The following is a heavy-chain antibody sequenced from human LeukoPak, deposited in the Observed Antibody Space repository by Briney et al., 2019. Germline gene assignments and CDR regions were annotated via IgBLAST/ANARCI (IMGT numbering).Heavy chain of an antibody. D-gene: IGHD4-17*01. CDR2: ISSGSSAI. J-gene: IGHJ4*02. Sequence: GGSLRLSCEASGFTFTTYSMTWVRQAPGKGLEWVSIISSGSSAIFSADALKGRFTIARDDAKNLLYLDMNSLRAEDTAVYYCARGHTAVTRHFDFWGQGTLVTVSS. CDR1: GFTFTTYS. V-gene: IGHV3-21*01. CDR3: ARGHTAVTRHFDF.